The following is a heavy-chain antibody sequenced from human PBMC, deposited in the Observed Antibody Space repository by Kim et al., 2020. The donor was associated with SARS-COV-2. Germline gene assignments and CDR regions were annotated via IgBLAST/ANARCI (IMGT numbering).Heavy chain of an antibody. Sequence: ASVKVSCKASGYTFTSYAMNWVRQAPGQGLEWMGWINTNTGNPTYAQGFTGRFVFSLDTSVSTAYLQISSLKAEDTAVYYCARGEYYYDSSGYPIDYWGQGTLVTVSS. CDR2: INTNTGNP. V-gene: IGHV7-4-1*02. J-gene: IGHJ4*02. CDR3: ARGEYYYDSSGYPIDY. D-gene: IGHD3-22*01. CDR1: GYTFTSYA.